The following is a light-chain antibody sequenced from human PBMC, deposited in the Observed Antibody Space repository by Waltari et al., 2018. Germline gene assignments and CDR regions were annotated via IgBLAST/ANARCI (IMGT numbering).Light chain of an antibody. J-gene: IGLJ1*01. CDR3: SSYTSSTIPV. V-gene: IGLV2-14*03. CDR2: DVN. Sequence: QSALTQPASVSGSPGQSITISCTGTSSDVGGYKYVSWYQQHPDKAPKLMLYDVNNRPSGVSNLFSGSKSGNTASLTISSLQAEDEADYYCSSYTSSTIPVFGTGTKVTVL. CDR1: SSDVGGYKY.